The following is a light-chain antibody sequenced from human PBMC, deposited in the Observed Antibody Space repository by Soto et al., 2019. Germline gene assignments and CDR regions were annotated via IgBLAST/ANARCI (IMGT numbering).Light chain of an antibody. CDR1: QSLSRS. J-gene: IGKJ1*01. CDR3: PQRSNWHPT. CDR2: GAS. V-gene: IGKV3-11*01. Sequence: SQTSATLYLSKRERATLSCRASQSLSRSLAWYQQKPGQAPRLLIYGASTRATGIPARFSGSGSGTDFTLTISSREHADFAVYYCPQRSNWHPTFGRGTKADVK.